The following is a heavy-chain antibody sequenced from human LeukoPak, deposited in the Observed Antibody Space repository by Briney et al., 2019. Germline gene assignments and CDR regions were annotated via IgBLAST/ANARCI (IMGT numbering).Heavy chain of an antibody. V-gene: IGHV3-23*01. D-gene: IGHD3-9*01. Sequence: GASLRLSCAASGFTFSNYAMSWVRQAPGKGLEWVSAITGSGGNTYYADSVKGRFTISRDNSKNTVFLQMTSLRAEDTAVSYCAKWGDYDVLTGYYVSDYWGQGTLVTVSS. J-gene: IGHJ4*02. CDR1: GFTFSNYA. CDR2: ITGSGGNT. CDR3: AKWGDYDVLTGYYVSDY.